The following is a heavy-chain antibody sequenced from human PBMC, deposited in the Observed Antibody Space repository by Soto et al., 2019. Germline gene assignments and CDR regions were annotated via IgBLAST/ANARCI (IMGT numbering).Heavy chain of an antibody. CDR1: GDSISSSNYY. J-gene: IGHJ5*01. D-gene: IGHD3-10*02. Sequence: KPSETLSLTCAVSGDSISSSNYYWGWIRQPPGKGLEWIGNIYYSGTTYYNPSLKSRVTISVDTSKNQFSLKLSSVTAADTAVYYCARHTGNYIGGGKFIPSWFDSWGQGTLVTVSS. CDR2: IYYSGTT. CDR3: ARHTGNYIGGGKFIPSWFDS. V-gene: IGHV4-39*01.